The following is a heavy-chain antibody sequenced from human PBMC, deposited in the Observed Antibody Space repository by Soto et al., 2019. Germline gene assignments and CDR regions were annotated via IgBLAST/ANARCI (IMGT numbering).Heavy chain of an antibody. CDR1: GYSFTSYW. V-gene: IGHV5-10-1*01. CDR3: APETAYYYGMDV. Sequence: GESLKISCKGSGYSFTSYWISWVRQMPGKGLEWMGRIDPSDSYTNYSPSFQGHVTISADKSISTAYLQWSSLKASDTAMYCCAPETAYYYGMDVWGQGTTVTVSS. J-gene: IGHJ6*02. D-gene: IGHD5-18*01. CDR2: IDPSDSYT.